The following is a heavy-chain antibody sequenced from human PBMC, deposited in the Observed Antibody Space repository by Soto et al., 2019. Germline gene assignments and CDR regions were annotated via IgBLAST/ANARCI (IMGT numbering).Heavy chain of an antibody. CDR3: ARVNYYGSGSYFLFDP. CDR2: IYYSGST. Sequence: QVQLQESGPGLVKPSETLSLTCTVSGGSISSYYWSWIRQPPGKGLEWIGYIYYSGSTNYNPSLKGRVTISVDTSKNQFSLKLSSVTAADTAVYYCARVNYYGSGSYFLFDPWGQGTLVTVSS. V-gene: IGHV4-59*01. CDR1: GGSISSYY. J-gene: IGHJ5*02. D-gene: IGHD3-10*01.